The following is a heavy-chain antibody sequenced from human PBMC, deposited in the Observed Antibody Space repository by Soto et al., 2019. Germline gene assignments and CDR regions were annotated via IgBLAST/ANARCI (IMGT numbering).Heavy chain of an antibody. D-gene: IGHD6-19*01. CDR3: ARGPRWLVRGNWFDP. Sequence: QVQLVQSGAEVKKPGSSVKVSCKASGGTFSSYAISWVRQAPGQGLEWMGGIIPIFGTANYAQKFQGRVTSXXDXSXXTAYMELSSLRSEDTAVYYCARGPRWLVRGNWFDPWGQGTLVTVSS. CDR1: GGTFSSYA. CDR2: IIPIFGTA. J-gene: IGHJ5*02. V-gene: IGHV1-69*12.